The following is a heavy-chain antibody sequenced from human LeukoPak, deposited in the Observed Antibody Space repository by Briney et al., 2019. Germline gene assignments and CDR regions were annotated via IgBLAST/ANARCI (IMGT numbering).Heavy chain of an antibody. V-gene: IGHV4-39*07. D-gene: IGHD4-23*01. Sequence: SETLSLTCTVSGGSISSSSYYWGWIRQPPGKGLEWIGSIYYSGSTYYNPSLKSRVTISVDTSKNQFSLKLSSVTAADTAVYYCARLIPYGGADYWGQGTLVTVSS. CDR2: IYYSGST. CDR1: GGSISSSSYY. J-gene: IGHJ4*02. CDR3: ARLIPYGGADY.